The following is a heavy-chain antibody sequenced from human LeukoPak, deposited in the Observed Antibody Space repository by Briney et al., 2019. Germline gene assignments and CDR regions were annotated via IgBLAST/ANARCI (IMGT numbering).Heavy chain of an antibody. CDR3: ARDPRPRGGWFYFDY. V-gene: IGHV4-4*02. CDR1: GDSISSGNY. CDR2: IYQSGIT. D-gene: IGHD6-19*01. J-gene: IGHJ4*02. Sequence: SETLSLTCGVPGDSISSGNYWNWVRQPPGQGLEWIGDIYQSGITNYNPSLKSRVTMSVDKSKNEFSLKLDSVTAADTAVYYCARDPRPRGGWFYFDYGGQGILATVS.